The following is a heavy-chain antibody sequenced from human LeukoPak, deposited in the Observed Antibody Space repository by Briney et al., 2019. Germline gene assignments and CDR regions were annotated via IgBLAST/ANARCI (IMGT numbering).Heavy chain of an antibody. CDR2: IYHSGST. J-gene: IGHJ4*02. CDR3: SRVDVDLLYFDY. Sequence: PSETLSLTCAVSGYSISSGYYWGWIRQPPGKGLAWIGSIYHSGSTYYNPSLKSRVTISVDTSKNQFSLKLSSVTAADTAVYYCSRVDVDLLYFDYWGQGTLVTVSS. D-gene: IGHD3-9*01. CDR1: GYSISSGYY. V-gene: IGHV4-38-2*01.